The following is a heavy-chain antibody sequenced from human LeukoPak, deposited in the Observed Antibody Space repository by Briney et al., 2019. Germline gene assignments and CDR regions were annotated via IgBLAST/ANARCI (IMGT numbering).Heavy chain of an antibody. V-gene: IGHV3-74*01. J-gene: IGHJ6*02. CDR2: INSDGSAT. CDR3: ASDSPYYGMDV. CDR1: GLNLSTLG. Sequence: GRSLRLSCAASGLNLSTLGMHWVRQVPGKGLLWVSRINSDGSATIYADSVRGRFTISRDNAKNTLYLQMSGLRVEDTAVYHCASDSPYYGMDVWGQGTTVTVSS.